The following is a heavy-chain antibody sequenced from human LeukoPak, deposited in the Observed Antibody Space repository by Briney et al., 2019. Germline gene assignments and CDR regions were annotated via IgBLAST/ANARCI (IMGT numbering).Heavy chain of an antibody. CDR3: AREDSTYYYYYMDV. CDR1: GGSISSSNR. Sequence: PSGTLSLTCAVSGGSISSSNRCSWVRQPPGKGPEWIGEIYHSGSTNYNPSLKSRVTISVDKSKNQFSLKLSSVTAADTAVYYCAREDSTYYYYYMDVWGKGTTVTVSS. V-gene: IGHV4-4*02. CDR2: IYHSGST. J-gene: IGHJ6*03.